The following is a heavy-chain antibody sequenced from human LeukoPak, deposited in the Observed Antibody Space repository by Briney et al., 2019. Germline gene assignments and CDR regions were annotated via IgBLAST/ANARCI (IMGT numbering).Heavy chain of an antibody. V-gene: IGHV4-31*03. CDR2: IYYSGST. CDR3: RGYCSSTSCYAGVDY. J-gene: IGHJ4*02. Sequence: SETLSLTCTVSGGSISSGGYYWSWIRQHPGKGLEWIGYIYYSGSTYYNPSLKSRVTTSVDTSKNQFSLKLSSVTAADTAVYYCRGYCSSTSCYAGVDYWGQGTLVTVSS. D-gene: IGHD2-2*01. CDR1: GGSISSGGYY.